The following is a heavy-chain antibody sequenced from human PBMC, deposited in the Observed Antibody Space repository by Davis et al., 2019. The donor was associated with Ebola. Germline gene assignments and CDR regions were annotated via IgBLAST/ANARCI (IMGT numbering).Heavy chain of an antibody. CDR3: ARGMGWLHSTHDAFDI. CDR2: ISGSGGST. CDR1: GFTFSSYA. Sequence: GESLKISCAASGFTFSSYAMSWVRQAPGKGLEWVSAISGSGGSTYYADSVKGRFTISRDNSKNTLYLQMNSLRAEDTAVYYCARGMGWLHSTHDAFDIWGQGTMVTVSS. V-gene: IGHV3-23*01. D-gene: IGHD5-24*01. J-gene: IGHJ3*02.